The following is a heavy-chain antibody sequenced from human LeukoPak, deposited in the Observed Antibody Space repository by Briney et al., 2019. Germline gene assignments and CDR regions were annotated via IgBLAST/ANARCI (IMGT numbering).Heavy chain of an antibody. V-gene: IGHV3-48*03. CDR2: ISSRSGTSV. CDR3: ASPKFSPSMDV. Sequence: PGGSLRFSCAASGFTFSSYEMNWVRRAPGKGLEWIASISSRSGTSVYYADSVKGRFTISRDNAKNSLYLQMNSLRTEDTAVYYCASPKFSPSMDVWGQGTTVTVSS. J-gene: IGHJ6*02. CDR1: GFTFSSYE.